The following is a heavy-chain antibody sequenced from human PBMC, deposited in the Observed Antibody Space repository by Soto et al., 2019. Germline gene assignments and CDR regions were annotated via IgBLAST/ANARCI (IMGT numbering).Heavy chain of an antibody. Sequence: EVQLVESGGGLVQPGGSLRLSCAASGFTFSSYWMHWVRQAPGKGLVWVSRINSDGSSTSYADSVKGRFTISRDNAKNTLYLRMNSLRAEDTAVYYCARGPIMITFGGVIAEDTYNWFDPWGQGTLVTVSS. CDR1: GFTFSSYW. D-gene: IGHD3-16*02. V-gene: IGHV3-74*01. CDR3: ARGPIMITFGGVIAEDTYNWFDP. CDR2: INSDGSST. J-gene: IGHJ5*02.